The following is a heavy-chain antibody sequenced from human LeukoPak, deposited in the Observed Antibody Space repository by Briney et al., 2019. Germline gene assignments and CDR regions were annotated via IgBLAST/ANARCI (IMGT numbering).Heavy chain of an antibody. J-gene: IGHJ6*04. V-gene: IGHV1-69*05. CDR1: GGTFSSYA. CDR3: ARGDCSGGSCYSDV. D-gene: IGHD2-15*01. Sequence: SVKVSCKASGGTFSSYAISWVRQAPGQGLEWMGRIIPIFGTANYAQKFQGRVTITTDESTSTAYMELSSLRSEDTAVYYCARGDCSGGSCYSDVWGKGTTVTASS. CDR2: IIPIFGTA.